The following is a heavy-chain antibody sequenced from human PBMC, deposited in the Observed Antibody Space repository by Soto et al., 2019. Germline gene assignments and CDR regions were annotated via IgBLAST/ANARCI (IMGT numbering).Heavy chain of an antibody. J-gene: IGHJ6*03. CDR2: ISYDGSNK. CDR3: AKDFRVRDEYYYYMDV. CDR1: GFTFSSYG. V-gene: IGHV3-30*18. D-gene: IGHD3-10*01. Sequence: GGSLRLSCAASGFTFSSYGMHWVRQAPGKGLEWVAVISYDGSNKYYADSVKGRFTISRDNSKNTLYLQMNSLRAEDTAVYYCAKDFRVRDEYYYYMDVWGKGTTVTVSS.